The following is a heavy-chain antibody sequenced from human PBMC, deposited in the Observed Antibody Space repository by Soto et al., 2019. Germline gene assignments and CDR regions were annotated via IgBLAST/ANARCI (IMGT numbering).Heavy chain of an antibody. CDR3: ARVNMVRGVITRFDP. J-gene: IGHJ5*02. V-gene: IGHV3-53*04. Sequence: PGGSLRLSCAASGLTVSSNYMSWVRQAPGKGLEWVSVIYSGGSTYYADSVKGRFTISRHNSKNTLYLQMNSLRAEDTAVYYCARVNMVRGVITRFDPWGQGTLVTVSS. CDR2: IYSGGST. D-gene: IGHD3-10*01. CDR1: GLTVSSNY.